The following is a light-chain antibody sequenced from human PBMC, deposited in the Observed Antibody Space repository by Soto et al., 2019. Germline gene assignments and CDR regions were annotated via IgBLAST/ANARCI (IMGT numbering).Light chain of an antibody. V-gene: IGLV4-69*01. Sequence: QPVLTQSPSASASLGASVKLTYTLSSGHSSYAIAWHQQQPEKGPRYLMKVNSDGSLIKGDGIPDRFSGSSSGAERYLTISSLQSEDEADYYCQTWGTGRVFGGGTKLTVL. CDR1: SGHSSYA. CDR3: QTWGTGRV. CDR2: VNSDGSL. J-gene: IGLJ3*02.